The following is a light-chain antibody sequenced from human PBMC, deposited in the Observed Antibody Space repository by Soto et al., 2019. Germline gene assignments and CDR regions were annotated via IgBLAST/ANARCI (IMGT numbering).Light chain of an antibody. Sequence: QSVLTQPPSVSGAPGQRVTISCTGSSSNIGAGYDVHWYQQLPGTAPKLLIYGNSNRPSGVPDRFSGSKSGTSASLTVSGLQAEDEADYYCSSYAGTHIVFGIGTKVTVL. CDR1: SSNIGAGYD. CDR3: SSYAGTHIV. CDR2: GNS. V-gene: IGLV1-40*01. J-gene: IGLJ1*01.